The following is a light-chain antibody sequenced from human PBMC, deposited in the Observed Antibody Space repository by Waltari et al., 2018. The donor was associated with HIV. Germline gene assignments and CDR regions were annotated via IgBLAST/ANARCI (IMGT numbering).Light chain of an antibody. Sequence: EIVMTQSPASLSMSPGERATLSCRASQSISNNLAWYHQKPGQAPSLLISGASTRATGIPARFSGSGSGTEFTLTISSLQPEDFALYYCQQYDNWPPRFGQGTKVEIK. CDR3: QQYDNWPPR. J-gene: IGKJ1*01. CDR2: GAS. V-gene: IGKV3-15*01. CDR1: QSISNN.